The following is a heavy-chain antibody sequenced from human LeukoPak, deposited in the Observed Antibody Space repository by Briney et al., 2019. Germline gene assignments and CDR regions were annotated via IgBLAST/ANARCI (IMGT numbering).Heavy chain of an antibody. V-gene: IGHV3-9*01. D-gene: IGHD3-10*01. CDR2: IHWNSGSI. CDR1: GFTFDDYA. CDR3: AKDRGSGSHLGLGYFDY. J-gene: IGHJ4*02. Sequence: GGSLRLSCAASGFTFDDYAMHWVRQAPGKGLEWVSGIHWNSGSIIYADSVKGRFTISRDNAKNSLYLQMNSLRPEDTALYYCAKDRGSGSHLGLGYFDYWGQGTLVTVSS.